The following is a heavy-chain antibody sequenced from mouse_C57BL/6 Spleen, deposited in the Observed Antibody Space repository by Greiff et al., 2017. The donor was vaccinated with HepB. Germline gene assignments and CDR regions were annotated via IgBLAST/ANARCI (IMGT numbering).Heavy chain of an antibody. CDR1: GYTFTDYD. CDR3: TDPDYYGSSYWYFDV. CDR2: IDPETGGT. D-gene: IGHD1-1*01. V-gene: IGHV1-15*01. J-gene: IGHJ1*03. Sequence: LVESGAELVRPGASVTLSCKASGYTFTDYDMHWVKQTPVHGLEWIGAIDPETGGTAYNQKFKGKAILTADKSSSTAYMELRSLTSEDSAVYYCTDPDYYGSSYWYFDVWGTGTTFTVSS.